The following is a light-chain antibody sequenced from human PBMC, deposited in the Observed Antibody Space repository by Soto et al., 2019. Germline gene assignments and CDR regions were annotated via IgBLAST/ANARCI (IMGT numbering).Light chain of an antibody. CDR1: QGVRSY. CDR3: HQVYTYPRT. V-gene: IGKV1-9*01. Sequence: IQLTQSPSSLSASVGDRVTITCRASQGVRSYLAWFQQRPGKAPKLLIFGASTLQNGVPARFSGGGFGTEFTLTVTSLQPEDFATYYCHQVYTYPRTFGQGTKVDIK. J-gene: IGKJ1*01. CDR2: GAS.